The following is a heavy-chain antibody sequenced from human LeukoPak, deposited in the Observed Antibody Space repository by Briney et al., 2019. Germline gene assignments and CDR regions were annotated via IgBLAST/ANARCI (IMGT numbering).Heavy chain of an antibody. CDR3: ARRGSNWGYYFDY. V-gene: IGHV4-59*08. CDR2: IYYSGST. Sequence: PSETLSLTCTVSAGSISSYYWSWIRQPPWKGLEWIGYIYYSGSTNYNPSLKSRVTISVDTSKNQFSLKLSSVTAADTAVYYCARRGSNWGYYFDYWGQGTLVTVSS. CDR1: AGSISSYY. J-gene: IGHJ4*02. D-gene: IGHD7-27*01.